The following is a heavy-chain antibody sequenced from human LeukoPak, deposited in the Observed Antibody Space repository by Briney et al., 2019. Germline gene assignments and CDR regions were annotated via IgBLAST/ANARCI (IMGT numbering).Heavy chain of an antibody. CDR3: ANLSPGIAAAGTLLASHDWCYKDV. CDR1: GFTFNDYA. Sequence: PGRSLRLSCVASGFTFNDYAMHWVRQAPGKGLEWVSGIGWNGGRINYADSVKGRFTISRDNAKSSLYLTMNSLRPEDTALYFCANLSPGIAAAGTLLASHDWCYKDVWGIGTTVTVSS. J-gene: IGHJ6*03. V-gene: IGHV3-9*01. D-gene: IGHD6-13*01. CDR2: IGWNGGRI.